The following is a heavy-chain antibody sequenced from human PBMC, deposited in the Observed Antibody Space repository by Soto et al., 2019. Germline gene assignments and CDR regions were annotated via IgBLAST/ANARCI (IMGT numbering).Heavy chain of an antibody. CDR3: ARGGSLYWYFDL. CDR1: GYTFTNYA. Sequence: AASVKVSCKASGYTFTNYAMHWVRQAPGQRLEWMGWINAGNGNTKYSQKFQGRVTITRYTSASTAYMELSSLRSEDTAVYYCARGGSLYWYFDLWGRGTLVTVSS. D-gene: IGHD1-26*01. J-gene: IGHJ2*01. V-gene: IGHV1-3*01. CDR2: INAGNGNT.